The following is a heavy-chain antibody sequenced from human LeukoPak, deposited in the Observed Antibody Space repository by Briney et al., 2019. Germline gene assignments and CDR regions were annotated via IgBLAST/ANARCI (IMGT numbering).Heavy chain of an antibody. V-gene: IGHV3-23*01. Sequence: GGSLRLSCAASGFTFSSYAMSWVRQAPGKGLEWVSAISGSGGSTYYADSVKGRFTISRDNSKNTLYLQMNSLRAEDTAVYCCAKDRLLDYGDYVGWFDPWGQGTLVTVSS. J-gene: IGHJ5*02. D-gene: IGHD4-17*01. CDR3: AKDRLLDYGDYVGWFDP. CDR2: ISGSGGST. CDR1: GFTFSSYA.